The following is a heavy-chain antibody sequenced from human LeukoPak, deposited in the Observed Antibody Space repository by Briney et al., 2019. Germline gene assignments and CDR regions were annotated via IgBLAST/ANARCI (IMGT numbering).Heavy chain of an antibody. CDR2: ISGSGGST. CDR3: ARDARSSGWYSRDYYYYGMDV. V-gene: IGHV3-23*01. D-gene: IGHD6-19*01. CDR1: GFIFSNYA. Sequence: RPGGSLRLSCAASGFIFSNYAMSWVHQAPGKGLEWVSAISGSGGSTYYADSVKGRFTISRDNAKNTLYLQMNSLRAEDTAVCYCARDARSSGWYSRDYYYYGMDVWGQGTTVTVSS. J-gene: IGHJ6*02.